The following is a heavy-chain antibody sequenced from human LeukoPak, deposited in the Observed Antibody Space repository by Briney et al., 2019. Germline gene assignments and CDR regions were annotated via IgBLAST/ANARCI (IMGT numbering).Heavy chain of an antibody. CDR1: AFTFSSYS. J-gene: IGHJ4*02. CDR3: VLSWVLVVAATHFDY. D-gene: IGHD2-15*01. CDR2: ISSSSSYI. V-gene: IGHV3-21*03. Sequence: GGYLRLSCAASAFTFSSYSMNWVRQAPGKGLEWFSSISSSSSYIYYADSVKGRFTISRDNAKNSLYLQMNSLRADDTDVYYCVLSWVLVVAATHFDYWGQGPLVTVSS.